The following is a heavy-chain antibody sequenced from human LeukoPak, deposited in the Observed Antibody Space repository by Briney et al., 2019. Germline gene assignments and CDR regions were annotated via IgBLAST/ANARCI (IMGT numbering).Heavy chain of an antibody. CDR3: ASVANYYYYYMDV. V-gene: IGHV1-69*05. CDR1: GGTFSSYA. CDR2: IIPIFGTA. D-gene: IGHD5-12*01. J-gene: IGHJ6*03. Sequence: SVKVSCKASGGTFSSYAISWVRQAPGQGLEWMRGIIPIFGTANYAQKFQGRVTITTDESTSTAYMELSSLRSEDTAVYYCASVANYYYYYMDVWGKGTTVTVSS.